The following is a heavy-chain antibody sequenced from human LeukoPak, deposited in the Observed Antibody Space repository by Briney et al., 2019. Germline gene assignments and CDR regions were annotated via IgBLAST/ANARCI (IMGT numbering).Heavy chain of an antibody. J-gene: IGHJ5*02. CDR2: INHSGST. Sequence: SETLSLTCTVSGGSFSGYYWSWIRQPPGKGLEWIGEINHSGSTNYNPSLKSRVTISVDTSTRQFSMKLSSATAENTAVYYCARGRYSYGLKNWFAPCSQGTLVT. D-gene: IGHD5-18*01. V-gene: IGHV4-34*01. CDR3: ARGRYSYGLKNWFAP. CDR1: GGSFSGYY.